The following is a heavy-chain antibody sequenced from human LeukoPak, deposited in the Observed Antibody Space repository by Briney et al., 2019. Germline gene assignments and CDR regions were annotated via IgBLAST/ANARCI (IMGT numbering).Heavy chain of an antibody. J-gene: IGHJ4*02. CDR1: GFTVSSNY. V-gene: IGHV3-53*01. D-gene: IGHD3-22*01. CDR3: ARYRNYYDTSGYYPFDY. Sequence: GGSLTLSCAASGFTVSSNYMRWVRPAPGKGLEWVSIIYCGGSTYYADSVQGRFTISRDNSKNTVYLQMNSLRAEDTAVYYCARYRNYYDTSGYYPFDYWGQGTLVTVSS. CDR2: IYCGGST.